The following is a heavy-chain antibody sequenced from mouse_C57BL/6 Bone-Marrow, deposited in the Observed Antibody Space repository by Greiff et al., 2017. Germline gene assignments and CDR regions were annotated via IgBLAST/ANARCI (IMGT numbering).Heavy chain of an antibody. J-gene: IGHJ1*03. CDR1: GFTFSSYT. CDR3: ARHGYYSYWYFDV. V-gene: IGHV5-9*01. CDR2: ISGGGGNT. D-gene: IGHD2-3*01. Sequence: EVKLVESGGGLVKPGGSLKLSCAASGFTFSSYTMSWVRQTPEKRLEWVATISGGGGNTYYPDSVKGLFTISRDNAKNTLYLQMSSLRSEDTALYYCARHGYYSYWYFDVWGTGTTVTVSS.